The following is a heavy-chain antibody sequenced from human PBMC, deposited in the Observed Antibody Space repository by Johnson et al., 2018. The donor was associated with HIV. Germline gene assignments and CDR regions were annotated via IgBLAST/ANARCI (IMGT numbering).Heavy chain of an antibody. J-gene: IGHJ3*02. CDR3: ARDWGLYSSGWYVDAFDI. Sequence: QMQLVESGGGLVQPGGSLRLSCAASGFTVSSNYMSWVRQAPGKGLEWVAVISYDGSNKYYADSVKGRFTISRDNSKNTLYLQMNSLRAEDTAVYYCARDWGLYSSGWYVDAFDICGQGTMVTVSS. V-gene: IGHV3-30-3*01. CDR1: GFTVSSNY. D-gene: IGHD6-19*01. CDR2: ISYDGSNK.